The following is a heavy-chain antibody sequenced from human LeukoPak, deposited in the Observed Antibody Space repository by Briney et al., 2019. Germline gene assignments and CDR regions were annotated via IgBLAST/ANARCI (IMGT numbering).Heavy chain of an antibody. D-gene: IGHD3-3*01. CDR1: GYTFTSYA. CDR3: ARELTIFGVVSQNTYYYYGMDV. CDR2: INAGNGNT. V-gene: IGHV1-3*01. Sequence: GASVKVSCKASGYTFTSYAMHWVRQAPGQRLEWMGWINAGNGNTKYSQKFQGRVTITRDTSASTAYMELSSLRSEDTAVYYCARELTIFGVVSQNTYYYYGMDVWGQGTTVTVSS. J-gene: IGHJ6*02.